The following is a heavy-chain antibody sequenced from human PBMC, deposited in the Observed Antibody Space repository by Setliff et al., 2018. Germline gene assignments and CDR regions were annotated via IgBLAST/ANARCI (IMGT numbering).Heavy chain of an antibody. CDR2: ITSDGSGT. CDR3: VSWLYYYYYGVDV. Sequence: PGGSLRLSCAASGFIFSNYWMHWVRQAPGKGLVWVSHITSDGSGTSYADSVKGRFTISRDNTKNTLYLQMNSLRAEDTAVYYCVSWLYYYYYGVDVWGQGTTVTVSS. V-gene: IGHV3-74*01. J-gene: IGHJ6*02. CDR1: GFIFSNYW. D-gene: IGHD6-13*01.